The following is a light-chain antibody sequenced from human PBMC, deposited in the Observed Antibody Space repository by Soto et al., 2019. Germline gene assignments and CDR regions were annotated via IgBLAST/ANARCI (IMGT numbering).Light chain of an antibody. CDR1: QSVRSY. V-gene: IGKV3-11*01. CDR2: DAY. Sequence: EIVLTQSPATLSLSPGERATLSCRASQSVRSYLAWYQQKPGQAPRLLIYDAYNRATGIPARFSGSGSGTDFTLTISSLEPEDSAVYYCQQRTNWPRTFGQGTKV. CDR3: QQRTNWPRT. J-gene: IGKJ1*01.